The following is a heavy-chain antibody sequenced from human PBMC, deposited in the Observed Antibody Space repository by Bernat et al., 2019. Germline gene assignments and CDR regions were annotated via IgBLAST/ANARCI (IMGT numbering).Heavy chain of an antibody. D-gene: IGHD2-15*01. V-gene: IGHV4-39*01. Sequence: QVQLQESGPGLVKPSGTLSLTCAVSGGSISSSSYYWGWIRQPPGKGLEWIGSIYYSGSTYYNPSLKSRVTISVDTSKNQFSLKLSSVTAADTAVYYCARIDCSGGTCPFYFFDYWGQGTLVTVSS. CDR1: GGSISSSSYY. CDR3: ARIDCSGGTCPFYFFDY. J-gene: IGHJ4*02. CDR2: IYYSGST.